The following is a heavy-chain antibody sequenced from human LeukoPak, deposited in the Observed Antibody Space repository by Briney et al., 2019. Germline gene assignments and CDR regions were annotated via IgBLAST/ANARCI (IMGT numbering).Heavy chain of an antibody. D-gene: IGHD5-12*01. J-gene: IGHJ5*02. V-gene: IGHV4-34*01. Sequence: SETLSLTCAVYGGSFSGYYWSWIRQPPGKGLEWIGEINHSGSTNYNPSLKSRVTISVDTSKNQFSLKLSSVTAADTAVYYCAKSYIGSRRWFDPWGQGTLVTVSS. CDR3: AKSYIGSRRWFDP. CDR2: INHSGST. CDR1: GGSFSGYY.